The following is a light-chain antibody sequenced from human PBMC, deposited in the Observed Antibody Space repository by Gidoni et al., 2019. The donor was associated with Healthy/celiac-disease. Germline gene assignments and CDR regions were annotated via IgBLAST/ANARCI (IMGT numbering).Light chain of an antibody. CDR3: QQDNNWPRT. J-gene: IGKJ1*01. CDR1: QSVSSN. V-gene: IGKV3-15*01. CDR2: GAS. Sequence: EIVMTQSPATLSVSPGESATLSCRASQSVSSNLAWYQQKPGQAPRLLIYGASTRATGILARFSGSGSGTEFTLTISSLQSEDFAVYYCQQDNNWPRTFGQGTKVEIK.